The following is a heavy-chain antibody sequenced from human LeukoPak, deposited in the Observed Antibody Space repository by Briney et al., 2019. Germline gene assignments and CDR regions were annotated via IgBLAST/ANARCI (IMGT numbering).Heavy chain of an antibody. CDR3: ARDGAVAGTGTYYFDY. D-gene: IGHD6-19*01. V-gene: IGHV4-39*02. Sequence: KPSETLSLTCTVSDGSISSRSYYCGWIRQPPGKGLEWIGSIYYSGSTYYNPSLKSRVTISVDTSKNQFSLKLSSVTAADTAVYYCARDGAVAGTGTYYFDYWGQGTLVTVSS. J-gene: IGHJ4*02. CDR2: IYYSGST. CDR1: DGSISSRSYY.